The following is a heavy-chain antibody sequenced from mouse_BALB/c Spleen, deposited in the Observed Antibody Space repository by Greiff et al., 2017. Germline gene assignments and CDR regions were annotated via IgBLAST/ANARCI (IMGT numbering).Heavy chain of an antibody. V-gene: IGHV14-3*02. CDR2: IDPANGNT. D-gene: IGHD1-1*01. J-gene: IGHJ4*01. Sequence: EVMLVESGAELVKPGASVKLSCTASGFNIKDTYMHWVKQRPEQGLEWIGRIDPANGNTKYDPKFQGKATITADTSSNTAYLQLSSLTSEDTAVYYCARDTTVAYAMDYWGQGTSVTVSS. CDR3: ARDTTVAYAMDY. CDR1: GFNIKDTY.